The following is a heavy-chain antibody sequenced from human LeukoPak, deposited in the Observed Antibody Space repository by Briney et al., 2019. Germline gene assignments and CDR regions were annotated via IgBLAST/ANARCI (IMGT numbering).Heavy chain of an antibody. J-gene: IGHJ4*02. CDR2: ISYDGSNK. CDR1: GFPFSSYA. D-gene: IGHD6-19*01. CDR3: ARAYSSGWYGDFDY. V-gene: IGHV3-30*04. Sequence: GGSLRLSCAASGFPFSSYAMHWVRQAPGKGLEWVAVISYDGSNKYYADSVKGRFTIPRDNSKKTMYLQMNSLTTEDTAVYYCARAYSSGWYGDFDYWGQGTLVTVSS.